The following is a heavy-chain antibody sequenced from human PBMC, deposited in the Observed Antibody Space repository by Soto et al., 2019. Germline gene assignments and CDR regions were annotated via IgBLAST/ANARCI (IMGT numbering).Heavy chain of an antibody. D-gene: IGHD3-22*01. J-gene: IGHJ5*02. Sequence: GGSLRLSCAASGFTFSSYAMNWVRQAPGKGLEWVSVITGSGDSTYYAESVKGRFTISRDNSKNTLYVQMNSLRAEYTAVYYCAKAISGYNWFDPWGQGTLVTVSS. CDR2: ITGSGDST. CDR3: AKAISGYNWFDP. CDR1: GFTFSSYA. V-gene: IGHV3-23*01.